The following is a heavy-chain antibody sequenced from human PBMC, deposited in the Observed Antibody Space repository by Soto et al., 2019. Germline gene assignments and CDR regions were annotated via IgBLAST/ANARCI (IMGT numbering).Heavy chain of an antibody. CDR1: GFTFSNYW. J-gene: IGHJ6*03. CDR2: INSDGSVS. V-gene: IGHV3-74*01. Sequence: EVQLVESGGGLVQPGGSLRLSCVASGFTFSNYWMYWVRQAPGKGLVWVSRINSDGSVSSYADSVKGRLTISRDNVKNTLYLQMDSLRAEDTAVYYCARGDCVGGTCYSLAGSFYYYMDVWGKGTTVTVFS. D-gene: IGHD2-15*01. CDR3: ARGDCVGGTCYSLAGSFYYYMDV.